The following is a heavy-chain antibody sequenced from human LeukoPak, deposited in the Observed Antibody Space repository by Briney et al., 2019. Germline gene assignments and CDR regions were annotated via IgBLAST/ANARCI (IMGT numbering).Heavy chain of an antibody. CDR1: GFTLSSNY. Sequence: GGSLRLSCAASGFTLSSNYMTWVRQAPGKGLEWGSVIYSDGSTYYADSVKGRFTISRDNSKNTLYLQMNSLRAADTAVYYCARPNDYGSDLDYWGQGTLVTVSS. J-gene: IGHJ4*02. V-gene: IGHV3-53*01. CDR3: ARPNDYGSDLDY. D-gene: IGHD3-10*01. CDR2: IYSDGST.